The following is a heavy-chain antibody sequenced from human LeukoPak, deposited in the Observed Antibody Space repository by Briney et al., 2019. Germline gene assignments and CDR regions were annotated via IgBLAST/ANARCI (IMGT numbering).Heavy chain of an antibody. Sequence: SETLSLTCTVSGYSISSGYYWGWIRQPPGQGLEWIGSIYHSGSTYYNPSLKSRVTISVDTSKNQFSLKLSSVTAADTAVYYCARDFDSSGYYRYNWFDPWGQGTLVTVSS. CDR2: IYHSGST. V-gene: IGHV4-38-2*02. CDR1: GYSISSGYY. CDR3: ARDFDSSGYYRYNWFDP. D-gene: IGHD3-22*01. J-gene: IGHJ5*02.